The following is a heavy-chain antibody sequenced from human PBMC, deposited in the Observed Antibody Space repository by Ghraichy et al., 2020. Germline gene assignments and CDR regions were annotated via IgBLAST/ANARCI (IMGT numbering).Heavy chain of an antibody. Sequence: SETLSLTCAVYGGSFSGYYWSWIRQPPGKGLEWIGEINHSGSTNYNPSLKSRVTISVDTSKNQFSLKLSSVTAADTAVYYCARAKVIYQLRVFPNWFDPWGQGTLVTVSS. V-gene: IGHV4-34*01. D-gene: IGHD2-2*01. CDR3: ARAKVIYQLRVFPNWFDP. CDR2: INHSGST. CDR1: GGSFSGYY. J-gene: IGHJ5*02.